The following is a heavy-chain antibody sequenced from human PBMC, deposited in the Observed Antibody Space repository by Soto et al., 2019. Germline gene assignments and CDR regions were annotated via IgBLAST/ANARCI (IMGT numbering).Heavy chain of an antibody. CDR3: AHAGVISTFDY. Sequence: SGPTLVNPTQTLTLTSTFSGFSLTTSGVGVGWIRQAPGKALEWLALLYWDDDERYSPSLKSRLTITKDTSKKQVVLTMINVDPVDSATYYCAHAGVISTFDYWGPGTLVTVSS. CDR1: GFSLTTSGVG. D-gene: IGHD3-3*01. CDR2: LYWDDDE. V-gene: IGHV2-5*02. J-gene: IGHJ4*02.